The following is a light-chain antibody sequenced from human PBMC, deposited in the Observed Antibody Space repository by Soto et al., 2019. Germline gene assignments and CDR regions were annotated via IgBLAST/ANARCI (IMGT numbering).Light chain of an antibody. CDR2: QTS. V-gene: IGKV1-5*03. J-gene: IGKJ1*01. CDR3: QQYHIYQT. Sequence: DVQMTQSPSTLSASVGDRVTITCRASQSIQHWLAWYQQKPGKAPKVLIHQTSILSSGVPSRFSGSGSETEFSLTISGLQPDDSATYFCQQYHIYQTFGQGTKVDIK. CDR1: QSIQHW.